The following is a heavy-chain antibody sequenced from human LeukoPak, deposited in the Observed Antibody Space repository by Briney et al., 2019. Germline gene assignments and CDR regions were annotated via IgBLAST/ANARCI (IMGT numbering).Heavy chain of an antibody. CDR3: ARVTQSLLWFGEDYGMDV. V-gene: IGHV3-72*01. CDR2: TRNKANSYTT. J-gene: IGHJ6*04. Sequence: PGGSLRLSRAASGFTFSDHYMDWVRQAPGKGLEWVGRTRNKANSYTTEYAASVKGRFTISRDDSKNSLYLQMNSLKTEDTAVYYCARVTQSLLWFGEDYGMDVWGKGTTVTVSS. CDR1: GFTFSDHY. D-gene: IGHD3-10*01.